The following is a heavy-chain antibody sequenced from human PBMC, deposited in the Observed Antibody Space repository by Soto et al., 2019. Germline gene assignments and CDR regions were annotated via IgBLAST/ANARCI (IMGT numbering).Heavy chain of an antibody. CDR1: GFTFSSYG. CDR2: ISYDGSNK. V-gene: IGHV3-30*18. Sequence: GGSLRLSCAASGFTFSSYGMHWVRQAPGKGLEWVAVISYDGSNKYYADSVKGRFTISRDNSKNTLYLQMNSLRAEDTAVYYCAKEDYYGSGSNSNYYYGMDVWGQGTTVTVSS. D-gene: IGHD3-10*01. CDR3: AKEDYYGSGSNSNYYYGMDV. J-gene: IGHJ6*02.